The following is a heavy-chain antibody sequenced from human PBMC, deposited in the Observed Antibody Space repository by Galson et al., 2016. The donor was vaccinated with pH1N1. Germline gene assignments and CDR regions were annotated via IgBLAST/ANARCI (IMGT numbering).Heavy chain of an antibody. CDR2: ILYDGTNE. V-gene: IGHV3-30*04. Sequence: SLRLSCAASGFTFTSYAMHWVRQAPGKGLEWVAVILYDGTNEYYADSVKGRFTISRDKTQSTVYLQMNSLRTEDTAVYYCARNSEYSGHEAFHWAQGTLVIVSS. CDR3: ARNSEYSGHEAFH. CDR1: GFTFTSYA. J-gene: IGHJ4*02. D-gene: IGHD5-12*01.